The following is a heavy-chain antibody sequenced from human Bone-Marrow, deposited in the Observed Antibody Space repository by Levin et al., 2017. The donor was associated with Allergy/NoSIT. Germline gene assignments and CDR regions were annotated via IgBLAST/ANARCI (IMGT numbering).Heavy chain of an antibody. V-gene: IGHV3-74*01. CDR2: INSDGSST. D-gene: IGHD6-19*01. CDR3: ARESSGFSGMDV. CDR1: GFTFSSYW. J-gene: IGHJ6*02. Sequence: GESLKISCAASGFTFSSYWMHWVRQAPGKGLMWVSRINSDGSSTSYADSVKGRFTISRDNAKNTLDLQMNSLKAEDTAVYYCARESSGFSGMDVWGQGTTVTVSS.